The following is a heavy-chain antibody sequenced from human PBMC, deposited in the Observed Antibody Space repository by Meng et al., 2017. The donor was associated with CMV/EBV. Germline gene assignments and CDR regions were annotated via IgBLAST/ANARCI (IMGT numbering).Heavy chain of an antibody. CDR1: GGSISSYY. D-gene: IGHD1-14*01. CDR3: ARDRGDEDPPGWFDP. V-gene: IGHV4-59*01. CDR2: IYYSGST. J-gene: IGHJ5*02. Sequence: GSLRLSCTVSGGSISSYYWSWIRQPPGKGLEWIGYIYYSGSTNYNPSLKNRVTISVDTSKNQFSLKLSSVTAADTAVYYCARDRGDEDPPGWFDPWGQGTLVTVSS.